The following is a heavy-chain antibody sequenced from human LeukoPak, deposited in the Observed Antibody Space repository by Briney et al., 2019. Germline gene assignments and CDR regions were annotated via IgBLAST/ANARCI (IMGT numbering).Heavy chain of an antibody. J-gene: IGHJ5*02. V-gene: IGHV3-7*03. CDR2: IKQDGGEM. CDR3: ARDTSA. CDR1: GFTLRDYW. Sequence: PGGSLRLSCTASGFTLRDYWMTWVRQAPGKGLEWVANIKQDGGEMHYVDSVKGRFTISRDNAKNSLYLQMNSLRVEDTAVYYCARDTSAWGQGTLVTVSS.